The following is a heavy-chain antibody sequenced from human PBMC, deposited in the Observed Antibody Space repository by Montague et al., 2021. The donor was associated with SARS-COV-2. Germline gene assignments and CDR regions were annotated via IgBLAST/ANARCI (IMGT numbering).Heavy chain of an antibody. J-gene: IGHJ4*02. V-gene: IGHV3-13*04. Sequence: SLRLSCAASGFTFGGYDMNWVRQAPGNGLEWVSAIGIGGDTYYLGSVKGRFIISRENAKNSLYLQMNSLRVGDTAVYYCAGGGEWSSSSLPDYWGQGTLVTVSS. D-gene: IGHD6-6*01. CDR2: IGIGGDT. CDR1: GFTFGGYD. CDR3: AGGGEWSSSSLPDY.